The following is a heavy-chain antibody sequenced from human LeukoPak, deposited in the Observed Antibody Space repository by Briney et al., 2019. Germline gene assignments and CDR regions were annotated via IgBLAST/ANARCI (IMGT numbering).Heavy chain of an antibody. D-gene: IGHD4-23*01. CDR2: INAGNGNT. CDR3: ARDYLPGGYFDY. Sequence: GSSVKVSCKASGGTFSSYAISWVRQAPGQRLEWMGWINAGNGNTKYSQKFQGRVTITRDTSASTAYMEPSSLRSEDTAVYYCARDYLPGGYFDYWGQGTLVTVSS. J-gene: IGHJ4*02. V-gene: IGHV1-3*01. CDR1: GGTFSSYA.